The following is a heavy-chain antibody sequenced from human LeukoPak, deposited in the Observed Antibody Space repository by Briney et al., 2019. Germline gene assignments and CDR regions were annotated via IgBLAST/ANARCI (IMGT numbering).Heavy chain of an antibody. V-gene: IGHV1-69*13. CDR2: IIPIFGTA. Sequence: ASVKVSCKASGGTFSSYAISWVRQAPGQGLEWMGGIIPIFGTANYAQKFQGRVTITADESTSTAYMELSSLRSDDTAVYYCARDYYDSSGYHDAFDIWGQGTMVTVSS. CDR1: GGTFSSYA. J-gene: IGHJ3*02. CDR3: ARDYYDSSGYHDAFDI. D-gene: IGHD3-22*01.